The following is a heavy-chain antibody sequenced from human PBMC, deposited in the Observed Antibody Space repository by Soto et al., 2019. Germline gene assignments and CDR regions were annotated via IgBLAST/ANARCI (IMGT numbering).Heavy chain of an antibody. CDR1: GGSISSYY. D-gene: IGHD1-26*01. J-gene: IGHJ4*02. CDR2: IYNSGST. V-gene: IGHV4-59*01. CDR3: ARVREGYSGSYYLDY. Sequence: QVQLQESGPGLVKPSETLSLTCTVSGGSISSYYWSWIRQPPGKGLEWIGYIYNSGSTNYNPSLKSRVNISVDTSKNQFSLKLSSVTAADTAVYYCARVREGYSGSYYLDYWGQGTLVTVSS.